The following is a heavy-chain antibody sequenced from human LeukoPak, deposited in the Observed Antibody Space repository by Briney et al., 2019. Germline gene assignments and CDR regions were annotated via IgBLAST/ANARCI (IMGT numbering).Heavy chain of an antibody. V-gene: IGHV3-7*01. CDR2: IKQDGSEK. Sequence: PGGSLRLSCAASGFTFSSYSMNWVRQAPGKGLEWVANIKQDGSEKYYVDSVKGRFTISRDNAKNSLYLQMNSLRAEDTAVYYCARVYYYYYYMDVWGKGTTVTVSS. CDR3: ARVYYYYYYMDV. J-gene: IGHJ6*03. CDR1: GFTFSSYS.